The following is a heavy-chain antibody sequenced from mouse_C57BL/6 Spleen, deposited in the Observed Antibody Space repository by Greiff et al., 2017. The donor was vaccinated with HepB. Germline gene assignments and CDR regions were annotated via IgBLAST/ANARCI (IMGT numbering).Heavy chain of an antibody. CDR1: GYAFSSSW. CDR2: IYPGDGDT. Sequence: VQLQQSGPELVKPGASVKISCKASGYAFSSSWMNWAKQRPGKGLEWIGRIYPGDGDTNYNGKFKGKATLTADKSSSTAYMQLSSLTSEDSAVYVCANDSPYYAMDYWGQGTSVTVSS. CDR3: ANDSPYYAMDY. J-gene: IGHJ4*01. V-gene: IGHV1-82*01.